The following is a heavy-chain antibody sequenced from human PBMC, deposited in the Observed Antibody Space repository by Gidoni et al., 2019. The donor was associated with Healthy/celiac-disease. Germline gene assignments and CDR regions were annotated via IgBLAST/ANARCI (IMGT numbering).Heavy chain of an antibody. CDR3: ARHTGIAAAGTPPLL. V-gene: IGHV5-51*01. CDR2: IYPGDSDT. Sequence: EWMGIIYPGDSDTRYSPSFQGQVTISADKSISTAYLQWSSLKASDTAMYYCARHTGIAAAGTPPLLWGQGTLVTVSS. D-gene: IGHD6-13*01. J-gene: IGHJ4*02.